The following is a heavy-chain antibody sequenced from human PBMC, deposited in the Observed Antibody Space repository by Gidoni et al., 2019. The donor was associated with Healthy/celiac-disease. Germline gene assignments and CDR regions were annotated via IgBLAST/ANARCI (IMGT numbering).Heavy chain of an antibody. Sequence: EVQLVESGGGLVQPGGSLRLSCAASGFTVSSHYMSWVRQAPGKGLEWVSVIYSGGSTYYADSVKGRFTISRDNSKNTLYLQMNSLRAEDTAVYYCAREATYDFWGSLSGGAFDIWGQGTMVTVSS. CDR1: GFTVSSHY. CDR3: AREATYDFWGSLSGGAFDI. V-gene: IGHV3-66*01. J-gene: IGHJ3*02. CDR2: IYSGGST. D-gene: IGHD3-3*01.